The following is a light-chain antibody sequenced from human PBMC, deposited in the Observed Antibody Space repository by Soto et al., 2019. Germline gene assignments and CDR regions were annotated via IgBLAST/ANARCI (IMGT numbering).Light chain of an antibody. V-gene: IGKV1-5*03. CDR1: QSISAW. CDR3: QQYHSYPLT. Sequence: DIQMTQSPSTLSASVGERVTITCRASQSISAWLAWYQQKPGKAPKLVIYKAPNVESGAPSRFSGSGSGTEFTLTISSLQPDDFATYYCQQYHSYPLTFGQGTRLEIK. J-gene: IGKJ5*01. CDR2: KAP.